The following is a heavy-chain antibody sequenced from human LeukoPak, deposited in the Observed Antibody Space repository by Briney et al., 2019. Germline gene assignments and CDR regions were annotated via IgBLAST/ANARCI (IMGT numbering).Heavy chain of an antibody. CDR3: ARDWYYYGSGSYYRGNYFDY. CDR2: ISSSSSYI. J-gene: IGHJ4*02. Sequence: GGSLRLSCAASAFTFSSYAMNWVRQAPGKGLEWVSSISSSSSYIYYADSVKGRFTISRDNAKNSLYLQMNSLRAEDTAVYYCARDWYYYGSGSYYRGNYFDYWGQGTLVTVSS. V-gene: IGHV3-21*01. CDR1: AFTFSSYA. D-gene: IGHD3-10*01.